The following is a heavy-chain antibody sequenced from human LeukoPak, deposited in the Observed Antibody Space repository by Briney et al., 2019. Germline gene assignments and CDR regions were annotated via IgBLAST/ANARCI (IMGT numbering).Heavy chain of an antibody. D-gene: IGHD1-26*01. V-gene: IGHV1-69*02. CDR3: ARPRSTESGSYNWFDP. CDR2: IIPFVGLT. Sequence: SVTVSCKASGGTLSSYPISWIRQAPGQGLELIGRIIPFVGLTNYAPRFQGRVTITADKDTTTAYMELSGLTSEDTAVYYCARPRSTESGSYNWFDPWGQGTLVTFSS. CDR1: GGTLSSYP. J-gene: IGHJ5*02.